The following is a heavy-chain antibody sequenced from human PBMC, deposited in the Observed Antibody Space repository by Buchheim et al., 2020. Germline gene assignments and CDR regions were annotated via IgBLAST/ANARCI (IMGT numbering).Heavy chain of an antibody. CDR1: GGSISSYY. D-gene: IGHD3-3*01. CDR3: ARYYDFWSGYGPIYYFDY. Sequence: QVQLQESGPGLVKPSETLSLTCTVSGGSISSYYWSWIRQPPGKGLEWIGYIYYSGSTNYNPSLKSRVTISVDTSKNQFSLKLSSVTAADMAVYYCARYYDFWSGYGPIYYFDYWGQGTL. J-gene: IGHJ4*02. CDR2: IYYSGST. V-gene: IGHV4-59*01.